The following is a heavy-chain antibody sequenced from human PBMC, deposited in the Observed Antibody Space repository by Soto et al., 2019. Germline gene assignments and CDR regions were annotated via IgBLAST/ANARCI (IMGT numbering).Heavy chain of an antibody. CDR2: IYPGDHET. CDR1: GYTFSNFW. V-gene: IGHV5-51*01. Sequence: GESLKISCQCPGYTFSNFWIGWVRQLPGKGLEWMGIIYPGDHETRYSPSFHSKVTISADKSINTAYLQWNSLEASDTAFYFCARSPRSSPYFDYWGQGALVTVSS. J-gene: IGHJ4*02. CDR3: ARSPRSSPYFDY. D-gene: IGHD6-13*01.